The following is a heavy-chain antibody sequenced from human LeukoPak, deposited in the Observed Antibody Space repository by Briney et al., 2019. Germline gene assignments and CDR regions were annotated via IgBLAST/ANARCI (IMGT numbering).Heavy chain of an antibody. CDR3: ARSLSSGWSDVFDI. J-gene: IGHJ3*02. CDR2: IYPADSDI. CDR1: GYSFTSYW. Sequence: GESLKISCKGSGYSFTSYWIGWVRQMPGKGLEWLGIIYPADSDIRYSPSFQGQLTISADKSISTAYLQWSSLKASDSAIYYCARSLSSGWSDVFDIWGQGTMVTVSS. V-gene: IGHV5-51*01. D-gene: IGHD6-19*01.